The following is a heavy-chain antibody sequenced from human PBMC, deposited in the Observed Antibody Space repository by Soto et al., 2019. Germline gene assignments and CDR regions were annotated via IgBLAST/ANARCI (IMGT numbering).Heavy chain of an antibody. CDR3: ARPKYYYDSSGDAFDI. V-gene: IGHV1-8*01. CDR1: GYTFTSYD. Sequence: XSVKVSCNASGYTFTSYDINWVRQATVQGLEWMGWMNPNSGNTGYAQKFQGRVTMTRNTSISTAYMELSSLRSEDTAVYYCARPKYYYDSSGDAFDIWGQGTMVTVSS. J-gene: IGHJ3*02. D-gene: IGHD3-22*01. CDR2: MNPNSGNT.